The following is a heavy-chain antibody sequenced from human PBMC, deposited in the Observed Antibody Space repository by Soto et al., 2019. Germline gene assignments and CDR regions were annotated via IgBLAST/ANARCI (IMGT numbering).Heavy chain of an antibody. J-gene: IGHJ4*02. Sequence: PSETLSLTCSVTGESINSRSYSWGWIRQPPGKGLESIGSIYYSGRTYNNPSLRSRVSMSIDTSKDQFSLKLKSVPAADTALYFCARKRTSVVTQAYFDVWGPGSLVTVSS. CDR2: IYYSGRT. V-gene: IGHV4-39*01. CDR3: ARKRTSVVTQAYFDV. CDR1: GESINSRSYS. D-gene: IGHD2-21*02.